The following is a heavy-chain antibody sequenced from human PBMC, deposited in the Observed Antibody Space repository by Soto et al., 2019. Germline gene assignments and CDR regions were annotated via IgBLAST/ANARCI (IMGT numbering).Heavy chain of an antibody. J-gene: IGHJ4*02. Sequence: EVQLVESGGGLVQPGGSLRLSCAASGFTFSSYWMHWVRQAPGKGLVWVSRINSDGSSTTYADSVKGRFTISRDNAKNTLYLQMNSLRAEDTAVYYCERLETCSSTSCYSVFDYWGQGTLVTVSS. CDR3: ERLETCSSTSCYSVFDY. CDR2: INSDGSST. D-gene: IGHD2-2*01. V-gene: IGHV3-74*03. CDR1: GFTFSSYW.